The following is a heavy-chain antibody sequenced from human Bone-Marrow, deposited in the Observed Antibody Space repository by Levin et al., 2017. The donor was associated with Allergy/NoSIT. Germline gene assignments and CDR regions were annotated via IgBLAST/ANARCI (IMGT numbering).Heavy chain of an antibody. Sequence: SCAASGFTFSSYGMHWVRQAPGKGLEWVAVISYDGSNKYYADSVKGRFTISRDNSKNTLYLQMNSLRAEDTAVYYCAKVGVRLGELSPMDYFDYWGQGTLVTVSS. V-gene: IGHV3-30*18. D-gene: IGHD3-16*02. CDR2: ISYDGSNK. CDR3: AKVGVRLGELSPMDYFDY. CDR1: GFTFSSYG. J-gene: IGHJ4*02.